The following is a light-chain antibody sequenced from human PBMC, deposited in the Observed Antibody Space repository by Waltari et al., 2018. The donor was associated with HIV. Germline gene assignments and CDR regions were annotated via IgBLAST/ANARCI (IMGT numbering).Light chain of an antibody. Sequence: SALSQTASVSGSPGQSVTISCNGTRGDIGNFNLFSWYQQKPGKAPKIIIYEVNKWPSGIPDRFSGAKSGNAASLTISGLRSEDEGDYYCCSYAGNSNWVFGGGTQLTVL. V-gene: IGLV2-23*02. CDR3: CSYAGNSNWV. CDR2: EVN. J-gene: IGLJ3*02. CDR1: RGDIGNFNL.